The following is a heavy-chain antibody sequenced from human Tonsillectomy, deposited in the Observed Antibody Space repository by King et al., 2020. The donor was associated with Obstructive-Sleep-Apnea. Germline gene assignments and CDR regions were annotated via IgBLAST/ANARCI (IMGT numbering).Heavy chain of an antibody. D-gene: IGHD3-3*02. CDR2: ISGSGSPI. Sequence: VQLVQSGGGLVQPGGSLRLSCAASGFTFSLYSMNWVRQAPGKGLEWVAYISGSGSPIDYADSVKGRFTISRDNAKKSLYLQMNSRRAEDTAVYYCARDSIFAFDFWGQGTLVTVSS. J-gene: IGHJ4*02. CDR3: ARDSIFAFDF. CDR1: GFTFSLYS. V-gene: IGHV3-48*01.